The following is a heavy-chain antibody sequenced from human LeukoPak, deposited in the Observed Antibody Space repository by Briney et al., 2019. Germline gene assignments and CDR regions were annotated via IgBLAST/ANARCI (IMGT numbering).Heavy chain of an antibody. V-gene: IGHV3-30*18. CDR1: GFTFSSYG. CDR3: AKELNGNAYFDY. J-gene: IGHJ4*02. D-gene: IGHD1-20*01. Sequence: GGSLRLSCAASGFTFSSYGMHWVRQAPGKGLEWVAVISYDGSNKYYADSVKGRFTISRDNSKNTLYLQMNSLRAEDTAVYYCAKELNGNAYFDYWGQGTLVIVSS. CDR2: ISYDGSNK.